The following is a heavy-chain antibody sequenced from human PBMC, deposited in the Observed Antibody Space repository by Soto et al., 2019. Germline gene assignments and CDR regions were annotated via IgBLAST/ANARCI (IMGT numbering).Heavy chain of an antibody. J-gene: IGHJ3*02. Sequence: QVQLVESGGGVVQPGMALRLSCVASGFTFSSYGMHGVLQAPGKGLEWVAIIWYDGSNKDYIDSVKGRVTISRDNSKNTLYLQMKSLRAEDTAVYYCARARYFERSHGVDIWGQGTMVTVSS. CDR1: GFTFSSYG. V-gene: IGHV3-33*01. CDR2: IWYDGSNK. D-gene: IGHD3-22*01. CDR3: ARARYFERSHGVDI.